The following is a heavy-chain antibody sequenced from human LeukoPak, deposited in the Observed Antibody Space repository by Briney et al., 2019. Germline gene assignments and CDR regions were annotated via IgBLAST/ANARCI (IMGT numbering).Heavy chain of an antibody. CDR3: AEDLNDWNYFYYYYLDV. V-gene: IGHV1-46*01. D-gene: IGHD3-9*01. J-gene: IGHJ6*03. CDR2: INPTGGVA. Sequence: ASVKVSCKASGYSFANYYIHWVRRAPGQGLEWMGVINPTGGVATYAQRFQGRLTMSRDTSTTTVYMELSSLKSEDTAVYYCAEDLNDWNYFYYYYLDVWGIGTMVTVSS. CDR1: GYSFANYY.